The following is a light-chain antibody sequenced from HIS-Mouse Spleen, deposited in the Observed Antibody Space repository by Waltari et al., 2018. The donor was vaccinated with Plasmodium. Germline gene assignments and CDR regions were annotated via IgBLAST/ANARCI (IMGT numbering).Light chain of an antibody. Sequence: EIVMTQSPATLSVSPGERATLSCRASQSVSSNLAWYQQKPGQAPRLLIYGASTRATGIPARFSGIGSETEFTLTISSLQSEDFAVYYCQQYNNWSFTFGPGTKVDIK. CDR3: QQYNNWSFT. CDR2: GAS. CDR1: QSVSSN. J-gene: IGKJ3*01. V-gene: IGKV3-15*01.